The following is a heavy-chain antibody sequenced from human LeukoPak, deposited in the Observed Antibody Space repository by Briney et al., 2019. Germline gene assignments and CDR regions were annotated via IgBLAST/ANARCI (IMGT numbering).Heavy chain of an antibody. CDR1: GFTFSSYW. J-gene: IGHJ6*02. CDR2: INRDGSST. V-gene: IGHV3-74*01. D-gene: IGHD4-11*01. Sequence: GGSLRLSCAASGFTFSSYWMYWVRQAAGKGLVWVSHINRDGSSTSHADSVKGRSTISRDNAKNTLYLQMNSLRAEDTAVYYCARDSNYGMDVWGQGTTVTVSS. CDR3: ARDSNYGMDV.